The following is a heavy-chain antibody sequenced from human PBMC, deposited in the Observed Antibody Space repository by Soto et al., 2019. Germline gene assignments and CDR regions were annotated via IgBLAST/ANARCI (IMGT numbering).Heavy chain of an antibody. Sequence: QVQLVQSGAEVKKPGSSVKVSCKASGGTFSSYSISWVRQAPGQGLEWMGGIIPIVGTANYAPKFKGRVTITADESTSTGYIELSRLRSEDTAVYYCARESPPLRGGRGFDPWGQGTLVTVS. CDR3: ARESPPLRGGRGFDP. D-gene: IGHD3-16*01. CDR1: GGTFSSYS. J-gene: IGHJ5*02. CDR2: IIPIVGTA. V-gene: IGHV1-69*01.